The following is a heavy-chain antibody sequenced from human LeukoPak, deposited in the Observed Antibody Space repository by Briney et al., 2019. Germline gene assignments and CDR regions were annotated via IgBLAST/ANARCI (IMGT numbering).Heavy chain of an antibody. CDR1: GFTFSSYG. CDR3: AXPVXRTSYGYSGTDY. Sequence: QPGGSLRLSCAASGFTFSSYGMHWVRQAPGKGLEWVAFIRYDGSNKYYADSVKGRFTISRDNSKNTLYLQMNSLRAEDTAVYYCAXPVXRTSYGYSGTDYWGQGTLVTVS. V-gene: IGHV3-30*02. J-gene: IGHJ4*02. D-gene: IGHD5-18*01. CDR2: IRYDGSNK.